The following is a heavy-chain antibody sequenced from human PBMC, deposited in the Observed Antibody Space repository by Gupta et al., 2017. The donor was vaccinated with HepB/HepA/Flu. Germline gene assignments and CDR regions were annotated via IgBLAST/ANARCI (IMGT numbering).Heavy chain of an antibody. Sequence: EAQVVESGGGVVQAGGSLRLSCVASEFPFSNYWMHWFREAPGKGLVWVSRINRDGSRIDYADSVKGRFTISRDNAKKTLYLQMNSLRAEDTAVYYCGGDAFGERDYWGQGVLVTVSS. CDR3: GGDAFGERDY. CDR1: EFPFSNYW. J-gene: IGHJ4*02. D-gene: IGHD3-10*01. V-gene: IGHV3-74*01. CDR2: INRDGSRI.